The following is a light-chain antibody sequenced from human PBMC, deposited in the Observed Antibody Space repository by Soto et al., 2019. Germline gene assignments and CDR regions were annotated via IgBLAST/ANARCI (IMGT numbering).Light chain of an antibody. Sequence: EIVLTQSPATLSLSPGERATLSCRASQSVSSYLAWYQQKPGQAPRLLIYDASNRATGIPARFSGSGSGTDFTLTISRLEPEDFAVYYCQQRRNWPPEYTFGQGTKLEIK. CDR1: QSVSSY. CDR2: DAS. V-gene: IGKV3-11*01. CDR3: QQRRNWPPEYT. J-gene: IGKJ2*01.